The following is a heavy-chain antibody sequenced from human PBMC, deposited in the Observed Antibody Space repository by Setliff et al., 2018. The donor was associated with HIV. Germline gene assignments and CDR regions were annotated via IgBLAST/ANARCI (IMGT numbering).Heavy chain of an antibody. CDR1: GLAFSNYW. J-gene: IGHJ6*03. CDR2: IDSDGSDT. Sequence: LRLSCAASGLAFSNYWMHWVRQAPGKGLEWISRIDSDGSDTNYADSVRGRFTISRDNAKNSLYLQLNSLRAEDTAVYYCATDRGLRGMLLSSKELGFYCMDVWGKGTTVTVSS. V-gene: IGHV3-74*01. D-gene: IGHD1-26*01. CDR3: ATDRGLRGMLLSSKELGFYCMDV.